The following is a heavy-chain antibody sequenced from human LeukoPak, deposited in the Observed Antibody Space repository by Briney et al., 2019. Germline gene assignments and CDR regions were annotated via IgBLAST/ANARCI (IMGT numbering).Heavy chain of an antibody. CDR1: GFTFSSYA. D-gene: IGHD2-21*01. CDR2: ISGSGGST. Sequence: GGSLRLSCAASGFTFSSYAMSWVRQAPGKGLEWVSAISGSGGSTYYADSVKGRFTISRDNSKNTLYLQMNSLKSEDTAVHYCNTDSLVMNYWGQGTLVTVSS. CDR3: NTDSLVMNY. V-gene: IGHV3-23*01. J-gene: IGHJ4*02.